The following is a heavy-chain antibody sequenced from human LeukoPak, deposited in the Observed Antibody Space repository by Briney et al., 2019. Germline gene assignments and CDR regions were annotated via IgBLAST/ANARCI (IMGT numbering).Heavy chain of an antibody. J-gene: IGHJ4*02. CDR3: AREGWDQRDTAAFDR. D-gene: IGHD6-19*01. CDR2: INPNSGDR. Sequence: ASVKVPCKASADIFSGYGISWVRQAPGQGLEWMGWINPNSGDRNSAQKFQGRVTMTRDTSISAVYMELSRLGPDDTAVYYCAREGWDQRDTAAFDRWGQGTLVTVSS. CDR1: ADIFSGYG. V-gene: IGHV1-2*02.